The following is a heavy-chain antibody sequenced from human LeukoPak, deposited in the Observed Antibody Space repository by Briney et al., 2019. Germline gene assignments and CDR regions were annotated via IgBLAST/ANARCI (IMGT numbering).Heavy chain of an antibody. CDR1: GYTFTSYG. CDR2: INPNSGGT. V-gene: IGHV1-2*04. CDR3: ARPFFRGYSSAFDI. J-gene: IGHJ3*02. Sequence: ASVKVSCKASGYTFTSYGISWVRQATGQGLEWMGWINPNSGGTNYAQKFQGWVTMTRDTSISTAYMELSRLRSDDTAVYYCARPFFRGYSSAFDIWGQGTMVTVSS. D-gene: IGHD6-13*01.